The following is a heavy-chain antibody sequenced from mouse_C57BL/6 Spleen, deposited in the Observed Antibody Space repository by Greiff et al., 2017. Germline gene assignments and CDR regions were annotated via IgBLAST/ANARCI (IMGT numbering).Heavy chain of an antibody. CDR3: TRGYLDY. CDR1: GYTFTSYW. V-gene: IGHV1-5*01. CDR2: IYPGNSDT. Sequence: EVQLQQSGTVLARPGASVKMSCKTSGYTFTSYWMHWVKQRPGQGLEWIGAIYPGNSDTSYNQKFKGKAKLTAVTSASTAYMELSSLTNEDSAVYYGTRGYLDYWGQGTSVTVFS. D-gene: IGHD1-2*01. J-gene: IGHJ4*01.